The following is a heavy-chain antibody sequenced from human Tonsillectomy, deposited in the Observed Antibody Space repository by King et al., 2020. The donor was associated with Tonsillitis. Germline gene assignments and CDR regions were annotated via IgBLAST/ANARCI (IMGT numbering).Heavy chain of an antibody. J-gene: IGHJ6*02. CDR1: GFSFSSYW. Sequence: VQLVESGGGLVQPGGSLRLSCAASGFSFSSYWMSWVRQAPGKGLEWVANIKQDGSEKYYVDNVKGRFTISRDNAMNSLYMQMNSLRAEDTALYYCAREVEYCSGGSCYSRYYGMDVWGQGTTVTVSS. CDR2: IKQDGSEK. V-gene: IGHV3-7*01. D-gene: IGHD2-15*01. CDR3: AREVEYCSGGSCYSRYYGMDV.